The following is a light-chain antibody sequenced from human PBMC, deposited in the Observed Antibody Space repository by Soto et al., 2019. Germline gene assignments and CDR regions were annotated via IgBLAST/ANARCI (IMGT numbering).Light chain of an antibody. CDR2: AAS. CDR3: QQSYRTPPYT. CDR1: QSISSY. J-gene: IGKJ2*01. Sequence: DIQMTQSPSSLSASVGDRVTITCRASQSISSYLNWYQQKPGKAPKLLIYAASRLQSGVPSRFSGSGFGTEFTLTISSPQPEDFSTYYRQQSYRTPPYTFGQGTKLEIK. V-gene: IGKV1-39*01.